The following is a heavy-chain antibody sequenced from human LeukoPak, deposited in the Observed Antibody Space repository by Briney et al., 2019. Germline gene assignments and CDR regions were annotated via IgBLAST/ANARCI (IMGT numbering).Heavy chain of an antibody. CDR1: GYTFTSYY. D-gene: IGHD2/OR15-2a*01. V-gene: IGHV1-46*01. CDR3: AREDSTDAFDI. J-gene: IGHJ3*02. Sequence: ASVKVSCKASGYTFTSYYMHWVRQAPGQGLEWMGIINPSGGSTSYAQKFQGGVTMTRDMSTSTVYMELSSLRSEDTAVYYCAREDSTDAFDIWGQGTMVTVSS. CDR2: INPSGGST.